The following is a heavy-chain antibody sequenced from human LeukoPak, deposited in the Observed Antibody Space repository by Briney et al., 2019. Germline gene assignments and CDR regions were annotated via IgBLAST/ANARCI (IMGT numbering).Heavy chain of an antibody. D-gene: IGHD3-10*01. CDR2: ISSSSSYI. J-gene: IGHJ4*02. CDR1: GFTFGTYS. Sequence: PGGSLRLSCAASGFTFGTYSMNWVRQAPGKGLEWVSSISSSSSYIYYADSVKGRFTISRDNAKNSLFLQMSSLRAEDTAMYYCARDAMGRGVLIDYWGQGTLVTVSS. CDR3: ARDAMGRGVLIDY. V-gene: IGHV3-21*01.